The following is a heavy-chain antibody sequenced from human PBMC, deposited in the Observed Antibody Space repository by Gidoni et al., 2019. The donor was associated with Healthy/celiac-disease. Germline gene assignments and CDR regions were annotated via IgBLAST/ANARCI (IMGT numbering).Heavy chain of an antibody. CDR1: GYSFTSYW. Sequence: EVQLVQSGAEVKKPGESLKISCKGSGYSFTSYWIGWVRQMPGKGLEWMGIIYPGDSDTRYSPSFQGQVTISADKSISTAYLQWSSLKASDTAMYYCARTGVDYDFWSGYARSAFDIWGQGTMVTVSS. V-gene: IGHV5-51*01. CDR2: IYPGDSDT. CDR3: ARTGVDYDFWSGYARSAFDI. D-gene: IGHD3-3*01. J-gene: IGHJ3*02.